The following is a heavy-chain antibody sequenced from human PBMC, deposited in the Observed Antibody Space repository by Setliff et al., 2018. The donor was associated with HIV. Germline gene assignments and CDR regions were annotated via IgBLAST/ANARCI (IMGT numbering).Heavy chain of an antibody. Sequence: GGSLRLSCAASGFTFNTYAMNWVRQAPGKGLEWVSGIRGSGSSTYYADSVKRRFTISRDNSKNTLYLEMNSLRVEDTAVYHCARSSSWYVEWFDPWGQGTLVTVSS. CDR2: IRGSGSST. J-gene: IGHJ5*02. CDR3: ARSSSWYVEWFDP. CDR1: GFTFNTYA. D-gene: IGHD6-13*01. V-gene: IGHV3-23*01.